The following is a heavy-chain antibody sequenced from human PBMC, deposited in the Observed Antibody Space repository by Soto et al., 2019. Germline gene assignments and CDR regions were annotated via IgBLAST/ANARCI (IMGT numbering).Heavy chain of an antibody. D-gene: IGHD2-2*01. V-gene: IGHV1-69*02. CDR3: AVRNCSSTSCYDLANWFDP. J-gene: IGHJ5*02. Sequence: SVKVSCKASGGTFSSYTISWVRQAPGQGLEWMGRIIPILGIANYAQKFQGRVTITADKSTSTAYMELSSLRSEDTAVYYCAVRNCSSTSCYDLANWFDPWGQGTLVTVLL. CDR1: GGTFSSYT. CDR2: IIPILGIA.